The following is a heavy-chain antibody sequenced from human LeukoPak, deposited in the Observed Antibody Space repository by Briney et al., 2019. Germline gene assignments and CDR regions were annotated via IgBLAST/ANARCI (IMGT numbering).Heavy chain of an antibody. V-gene: IGHV3-48*03. CDR2: VSSSGTVI. CDR1: GFTFSTYE. CDR3: AREPTIPYFDY. D-gene: IGHD4/OR15-4a*01. Sequence: GGFLRLSCAASGFTFSTYEMNWVRQAPGKGLEWVSYVSSSGTVIYYADSVKGRFTISRDNAKKSLYLQMNSLRAEDTAVYYCAREPTIPYFDYWGQGTLVTVPS. J-gene: IGHJ4*02.